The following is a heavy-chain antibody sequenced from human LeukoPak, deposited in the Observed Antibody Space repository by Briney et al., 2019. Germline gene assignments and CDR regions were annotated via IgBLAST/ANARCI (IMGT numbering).Heavy chain of an antibody. CDR2: ISSSSSSYI. CDR1: GFTFSSYS. CDR3: ARVYIAVAAAGTSDY. V-gene: IGHV3-21*01. Sequence: KAGGSLRLSCAASGFTFSSYSMNWVRQAPGKGLEWVSSISSSSSSYIYYADSVKGRFTISRDNAKNSLYLQMNSLRAEDTAVYYCARVYIAVAAAGTSDYWGQGTLVTVSS. J-gene: IGHJ4*02. D-gene: IGHD6-13*01.